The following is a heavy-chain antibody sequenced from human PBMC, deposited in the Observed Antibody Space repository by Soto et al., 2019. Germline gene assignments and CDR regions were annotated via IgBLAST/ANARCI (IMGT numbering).Heavy chain of an antibody. J-gene: IGHJ4*02. D-gene: IGHD6-6*01. CDR2: ISGSGGST. Sequence: GGSLRLSCAASGFTFSSYAMSWVCQAPGKGLEWVSAISGSGGSTYYEDSVKGRFTISRDNSKNTLYLQMNSLRAEDTAVYYCAKVASFSSSYYFDYWGQGTLVTVSS. V-gene: IGHV3-23*01. CDR1: GFTFSSYA. CDR3: AKVASFSSSYYFDY.